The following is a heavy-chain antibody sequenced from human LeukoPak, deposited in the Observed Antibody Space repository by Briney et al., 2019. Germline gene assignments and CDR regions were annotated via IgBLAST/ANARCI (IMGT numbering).Heavy chain of an antibody. CDR2: IKQDGSEK. CDR1: GFTFSSYW. J-gene: IGHJ4*02. Sequence: PGGSLRLSCAASGFTFSSYWMSWVRQAPGKGLEWVANIKQDGSEKHYVDSVKGRFTVSRDNAKNSLYLQMNSLRAEDTAVYYCARGPYGDYAISVDYWGQGTLVTVSS. V-gene: IGHV3-7*01. D-gene: IGHD4-17*01. CDR3: ARGPYGDYAISVDY.